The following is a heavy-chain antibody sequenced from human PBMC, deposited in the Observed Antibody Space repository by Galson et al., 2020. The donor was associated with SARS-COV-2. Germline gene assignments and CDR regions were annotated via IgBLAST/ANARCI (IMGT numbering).Heavy chain of an antibody. CDR1: GGSISSYY. Sequence: SETLSLTCTVSGGSISSYYWSWIRQPPGKGLEWIGYIYYSGSTNYNPSLKRRVTISVDTSKNQFSLKLSSVTAADTAVYYCARHARITIFGVVIIDYMDVWGKGTTVTVSS. D-gene: IGHD3-3*01. CDR3: ARHARITIFGVVIIDYMDV. J-gene: IGHJ6*03. V-gene: IGHV4-59*08. CDR2: IYYSGST.